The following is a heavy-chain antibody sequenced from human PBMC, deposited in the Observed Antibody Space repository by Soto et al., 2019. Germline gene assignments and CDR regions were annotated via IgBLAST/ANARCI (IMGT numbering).Heavy chain of an antibody. J-gene: IGHJ6*03. CDR1: GYTFTSYD. D-gene: IGHD3-9*01. CDR2: MNPNSGNT. Sequence: ASVKVSCKASGYTFTSYDINWVRQATGQGLEWMGWMNPNSGNTGYAQKFQGRVTMTRNTSISTAYMELSSLRSEDTAVYYCASSAIFRRPGRRYYMDVWGKGTTVTVSS. CDR3: ASSAIFRRPGRRYYMDV. V-gene: IGHV1-8*01.